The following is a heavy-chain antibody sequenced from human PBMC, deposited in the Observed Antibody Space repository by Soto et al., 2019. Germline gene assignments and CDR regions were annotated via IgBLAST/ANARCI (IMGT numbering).Heavy chain of an antibody. CDR3: ARDLWVEPELYYYGMDV. V-gene: IGHV4-30-4*01. CDR1: GDSISSADYY. Sequence: TSETLSLTCTVSGDSISSADYYWSWIRQTPGKGLEWTGHIFYSGTTYYNPSLKSRLTISVDTSKNHFSLRLTSVTAADTAVYYCARDLWVEPELYYYGMDVWGQGTTVTVSS. D-gene: IGHD1-1*01. J-gene: IGHJ6*02. CDR2: IFYSGTT.